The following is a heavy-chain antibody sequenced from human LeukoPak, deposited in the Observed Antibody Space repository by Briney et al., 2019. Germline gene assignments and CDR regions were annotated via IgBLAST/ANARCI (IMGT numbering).Heavy chain of an antibody. J-gene: IGHJ4*02. CDR1: GHSFTSYY. CDR3: ATDQEAYSSSSGSDY. Sequence: ASVKFCCNAYGHSFTSYYIHWARHAPGQGLGWRGIINPSGGSTSYAQKFQGRVIMTRDTSTSTVYMDLSSLRSEDTAVYYCATDQEAYSSSSGSDYWGQGTLVTVSS. CDR2: INPSGGST. V-gene: IGHV1-46*01. D-gene: IGHD6-6*01.